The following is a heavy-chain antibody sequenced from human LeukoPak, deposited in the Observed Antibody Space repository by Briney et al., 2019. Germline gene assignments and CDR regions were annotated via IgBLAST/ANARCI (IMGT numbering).Heavy chain of an antibody. CDR3: TKGGDSHANPSS. CDR2: IGGGGVTT. Sequence: QAGGSLRLSCAASGFIFNNYAMNWARQAPGKGLEWVSSIGGGGVTTIYAESVQGRFTVSRDNSKKMVYLQMNSLRAEDTATYYCTKGGDSHANPSSWGQGTLVIVSS. D-gene: IGHD2-21*01. V-gene: IGHV3-23*01. CDR1: GFIFNNYA. J-gene: IGHJ5*02.